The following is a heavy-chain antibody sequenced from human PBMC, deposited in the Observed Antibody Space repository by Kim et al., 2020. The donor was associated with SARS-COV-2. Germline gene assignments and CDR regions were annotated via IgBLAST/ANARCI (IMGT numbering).Heavy chain of an antibody. CDR3: ARSYYGSGLYGMDV. Sequence: SPSFQGQVTISADKSISTAYLQWSSLKASDTAMYYCARSYYGSGLYGMDVWGQGTTVTVSS. J-gene: IGHJ6*02. D-gene: IGHD3-10*01. V-gene: IGHV5-51*01.